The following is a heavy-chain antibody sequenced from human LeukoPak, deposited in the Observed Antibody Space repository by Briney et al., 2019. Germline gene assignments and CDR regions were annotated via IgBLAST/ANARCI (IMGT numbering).Heavy chain of an antibody. CDR1: GYTFTSYD. CDR2: MNPNSGNT. CDR3: ARGYSYGYGWFDP. J-gene: IGHJ5*02. D-gene: IGHD5-18*01. Sequence: ASVTVSCKASGYTFTSYDINWVRQAPGQGLEWMGWMNPNSGNTGYAQKFQGRVTMTRNTSISTAYMELSSLRSEDTAVYYCARGYSYGYGWFDPWGQGTLVTVSS. V-gene: IGHV1-8*01.